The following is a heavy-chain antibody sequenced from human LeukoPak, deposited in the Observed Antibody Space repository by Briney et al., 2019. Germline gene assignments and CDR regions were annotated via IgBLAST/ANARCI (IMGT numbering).Heavy chain of an antibody. J-gene: IGHJ5*02. V-gene: IGHV3-7*01. Sequence: GGSLRLSCAASGFTFSSYWMSWVRQAPGKVLEWVANIKQDGSEKYYVDSVKGRFTISRDNAKNSLYLQMNSLRAEDTAVYYCASTHYDILTGYFTATSRSNWFNPWGQGTLVTVSS. CDR2: IKQDGSEK. D-gene: IGHD3-9*01. CDR3: ASTHYDILTGYFTATSRSNWFNP. CDR1: GFTFSSYW.